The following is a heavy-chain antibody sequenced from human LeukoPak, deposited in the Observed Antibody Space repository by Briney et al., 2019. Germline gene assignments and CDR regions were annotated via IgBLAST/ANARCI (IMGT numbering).Heavy chain of an antibody. V-gene: IGHV1-18*01. D-gene: IGHD3-22*01. Sequence: ASVKVSCKASGYTFTSYGISWVRQAPGQGLEWMGWISAYNGNTNYAQKLQGRVTMTTDTSTSTAYMERRSLRSDDTAVYYCARDQGDYYDSSGYYYDLDYWGQGTLVTVSS. CDR1: GYTFTSYG. J-gene: IGHJ4*02. CDR3: ARDQGDYYDSSGYYYDLDY. CDR2: ISAYNGNT.